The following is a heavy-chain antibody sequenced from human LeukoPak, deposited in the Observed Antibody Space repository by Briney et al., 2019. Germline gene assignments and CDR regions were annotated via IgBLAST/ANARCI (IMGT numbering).Heavy chain of an antibody. CDR2: ISSSSSTI. J-gene: IGHJ4*02. Sequence: PGGSLRLSCAASGFTFTSYGMNWVRQAPGKGLEWVSYISSSSSTIYYADSVKGRFTISRDNAKNSLYLQMNSLRDEDTAVYYCVKGLNSFDYWGQGTLVTVSS. V-gene: IGHV3-48*02. D-gene: IGHD2/OR15-2a*01. CDR1: GFTFTSYG. CDR3: VKGLNSFDY.